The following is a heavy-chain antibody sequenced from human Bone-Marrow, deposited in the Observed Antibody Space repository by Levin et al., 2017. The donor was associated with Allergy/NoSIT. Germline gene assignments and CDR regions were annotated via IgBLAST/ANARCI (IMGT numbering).Heavy chain of an antibody. V-gene: IGHV3-30*18. J-gene: IGHJ4*02. D-gene: IGHD6-13*01. CDR3: AKGYGSTWYYCEY. CDR1: GFTFSSYG. CDR2: ISYDGSNK. Sequence: GESLKISCAASGFTFSSYGMHWVRQAPGKGLEWVAVISYDGSNKYYADSVKGRFTISRDNSKNTLYLQMNSLRAEDTAVYYCAKGYGSTWYYCEYWGQGTLVTVSS.